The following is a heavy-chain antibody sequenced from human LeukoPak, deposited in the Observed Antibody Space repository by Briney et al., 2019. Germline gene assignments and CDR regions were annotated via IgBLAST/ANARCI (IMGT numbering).Heavy chain of an antibody. Sequence: ASVKVSCKGSGYTFTSYAMNWVRQAPGQGLEWMGWINTNTGNPTYAQGFTGRFVFSLDTSVSTAYLQISSLKAEDTAVYYCARTGDLRELYNWFDPWGQGTLVTVSS. J-gene: IGHJ5*02. V-gene: IGHV7-4-1*02. D-gene: IGHD1-7*01. CDR3: ARTGDLRELYNWFDP. CDR2: INTNTGNP. CDR1: GYTFTSYA.